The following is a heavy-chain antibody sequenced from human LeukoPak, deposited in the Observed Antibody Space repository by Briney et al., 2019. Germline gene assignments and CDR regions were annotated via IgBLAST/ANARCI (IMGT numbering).Heavy chain of an antibody. D-gene: IGHD1-26*01. V-gene: IGHV4-39*07. Sequence: SETLSLTCTVSGGSISSSSHYWGWIRQPPGKGLEWIGSMYYRGSTYHNPSLKSRVTISVDTSKIQFSLKLSSVTAADTAVYYCATTTIRLGYWGQGTLVTVSS. CDR3: ATTTIRLGY. CDR2: MYYRGST. J-gene: IGHJ4*02. CDR1: GGSISSSSHY.